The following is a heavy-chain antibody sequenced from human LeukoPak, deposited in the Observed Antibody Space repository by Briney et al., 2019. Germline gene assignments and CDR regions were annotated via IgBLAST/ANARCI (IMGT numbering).Heavy chain of an antibody. J-gene: IGHJ4*02. CDR3: ARDGPLPVVSPFDY. CDR2: MNPNSGNT. Sequence: GASVKVSCKASGYTFTSYDINWVRQATGQGLEWMGWMNPNSGNTGYAQKFQGRVTMTRNTSISTAYMELSSLRSEDTAVYYCARDGPLPVVSPFDYWGQGTLVTVSS. CDR1: GYTFTSYD. D-gene: IGHD4-23*01. V-gene: IGHV1-8*01.